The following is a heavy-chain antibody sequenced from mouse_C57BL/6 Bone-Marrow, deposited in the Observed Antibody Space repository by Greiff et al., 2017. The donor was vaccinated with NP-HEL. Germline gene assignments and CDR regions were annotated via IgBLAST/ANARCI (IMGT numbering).Heavy chain of an antibody. J-gene: IGHJ4*01. V-gene: IGHV1-15*01. CDR1: GYTFTDYE. CDR3: TRSPIYYGNYYAMDY. Sequence: VQRVESGAELVRPGASVTLSCKASGYTFTDYEMHWVKQTPVHGLEWIGAIDPETGGTAYNQKFKGKAILTADKSSSTAYMELRSLTSEDSAVYYCTRSPIYYGNYYAMDYWGQGTSVTVSS. D-gene: IGHD2-1*01. CDR2: IDPETGGT.